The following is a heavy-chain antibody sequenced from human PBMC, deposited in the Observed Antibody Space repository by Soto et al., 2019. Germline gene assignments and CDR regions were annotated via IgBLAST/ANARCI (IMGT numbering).Heavy chain of an antibody. CDR1: GFTFSSYG. CDR2: IWYDGTNK. D-gene: IGHD4-17*01. CDR3: ARGPMTTVTTWGDWYFDL. Sequence: QVQLVESGGGVVQPGRSLRLSCATSGFTFSSYGMHWVRPGPGKGLEWVADIWYDGTNKYYAYSVNGRFTISIDDSKNTLYLQMNSLRAEDTAVYYCARGPMTTVTTWGDWYFDLWGRGTLVTVSS. J-gene: IGHJ2*01. V-gene: IGHV3-33*01.